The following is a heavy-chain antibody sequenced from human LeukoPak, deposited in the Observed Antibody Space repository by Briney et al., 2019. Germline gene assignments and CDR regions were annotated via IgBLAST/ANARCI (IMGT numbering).Heavy chain of an antibody. Sequence: RPGGSLILCCAASEFTFSSYHMNWVRQAPGKGLEWVSFISSSTSYIYYADSVKGRFTISRDNAKNSLYLQMNSLRVEDTAVYYCARGPLGGYNSTWFDPWGHGTPGTVSS. CDR2: ISSSTSYI. D-gene: IGHD5-24*01. J-gene: IGHJ5*02. CDR1: EFTFSSYH. V-gene: IGHV3-21*01. CDR3: ARGPLGGYNSTWFDP.